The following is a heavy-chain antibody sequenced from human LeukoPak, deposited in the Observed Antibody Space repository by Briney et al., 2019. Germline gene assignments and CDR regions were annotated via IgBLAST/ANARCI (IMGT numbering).Heavy chain of an antibody. D-gene: IGHD3-22*01. CDR3: AKDRPNYYDSSGHYYRRDGDY. CDR1: GFTFSTYA. V-gene: IGHV3-23*01. CDR2: ISGSGSLT. Sequence: GGSLRLSCAASGFTFSTYAMSWVRQAPGKGLEWVSSISGSGSLTYYAGSVKSRFTISRDNSKNTLYLQMNSLRVEDTAVYYCAKDRPNYYDSSGHYYRRDGDYWGQGTLVTVSS. J-gene: IGHJ4*02.